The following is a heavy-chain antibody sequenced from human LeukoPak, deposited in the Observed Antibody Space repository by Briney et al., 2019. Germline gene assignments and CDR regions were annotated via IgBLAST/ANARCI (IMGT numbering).Heavy chain of an antibody. D-gene: IGHD4-11*01. J-gene: IGHJ4*02. Sequence: ASVKVSCTASGYSFTGNYMHWVRQAPGQGLEWMGWINPHSGGTNYAQKFQGRVTMTRDTSIRTAYMELSRLRYFHRDMHDCARSRHDYIQWYFDYWRQGTLVTVSS. CDR1: GYSFTGNY. V-gene: IGHV1-2*02. CDR3: ARSRHDYIQWYFDY. CDR2: INPHSGGT.